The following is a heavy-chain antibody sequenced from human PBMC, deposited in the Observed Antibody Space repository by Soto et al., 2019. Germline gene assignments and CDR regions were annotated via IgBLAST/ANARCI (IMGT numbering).Heavy chain of an antibody. D-gene: IGHD2-15*01. J-gene: IGHJ3*02. Sequence: EVQLVESGGGLVQPGGSLRLSCAASGFIFSNYWMSWVRQVPGRGLEWLAYIKQDGSEKYYVGSLKGRFIISSDNANNSLFLQMNSLTADDTAVYYCARSRAADPLDIWGQGTMVTVSS. CDR1: GFIFSNYW. CDR3: ARSRAADPLDI. V-gene: IGHV3-7*05. CDR2: IKQDGSEK.